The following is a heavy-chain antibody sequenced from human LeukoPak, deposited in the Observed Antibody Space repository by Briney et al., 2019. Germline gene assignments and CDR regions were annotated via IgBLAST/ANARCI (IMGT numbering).Heavy chain of an antibody. CDR2: INPSGGST. J-gene: IGHJ4*02. CDR3: ARGVVSYGHPIDY. Sequence: ASVKVSCKASGYTFTSSYMHWVRQAPGQGLKWMGIINPSGGSTSYAQKFQGRVTMTRDTSTSTVYMELSSLRSEDTAVYYCARGVVSYGHPIDYWGQGTLVTVS. CDR1: GYTFTSSY. V-gene: IGHV1-46*01. D-gene: IGHD3-10*01.